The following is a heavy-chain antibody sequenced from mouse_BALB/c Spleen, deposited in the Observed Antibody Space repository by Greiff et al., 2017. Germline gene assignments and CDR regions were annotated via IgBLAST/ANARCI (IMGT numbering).Heavy chain of an antibody. V-gene: IGHV3-2*02. CDR3: ARYYGNWGYYFDY. J-gene: IGHJ2*01. CDR1: GYSITSDYA. D-gene: IGHD2-1*01. CDR2: ISYSGST. Sequence: EVQLQESGPGLVKPSQSLSLTCTVTGYSITSDYAWNWIRQFPGNKLEWMGYISYSGSTSYNPSLKSRISITRDTSKNQFFLQLNSVTTEDTATYYCARYYGNWGYYFDYWGQGTTLTVSS.